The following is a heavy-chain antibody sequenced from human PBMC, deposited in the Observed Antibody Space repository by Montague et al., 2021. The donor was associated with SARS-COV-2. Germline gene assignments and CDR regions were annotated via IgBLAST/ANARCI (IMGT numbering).Heavy chain of an antibody. CDR3: AKDIAVLGELSYYYGMDV. CDR1: GFTFSSYA. CDR2: ISGSGGST. D-gene: IGHD3-10*01. Sequence: SLRLSCAASGFTFSSYAMSWVRQAPGKGLEWVSAISGSGGSTYYADSVKGRFTISRDNSKNTLYLQMNSLRAEDTAVYYCAKDIAVLGELSYYYGMDVWGQGTPVTVSS. J-gene: IGHJ6*02. V-gene: IGHV3-23*01.